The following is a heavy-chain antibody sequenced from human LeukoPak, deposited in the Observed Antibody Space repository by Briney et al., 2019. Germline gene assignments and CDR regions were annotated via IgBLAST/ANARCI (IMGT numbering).Heavy chain of an antibody. CDR1: GFTFGDYA. CDR2: IYHSGST. CDR3: ARGSKVVTTIPRPGWYFDL. Sequence: GSLRLSCTASGFTFGDYAMSWFRQPPGQGLEWIGEIYHSGSTNYNPSLKSRVTISVDTSKNQFSLKLSSVTAADTAVYYCARGSKVVTTIPRPGWYFDLWGRGTLVTVSS. V-gene: IGHV4-34*01. J-gene: IGHJ2*01. D-gene: IGHD2-21*02.